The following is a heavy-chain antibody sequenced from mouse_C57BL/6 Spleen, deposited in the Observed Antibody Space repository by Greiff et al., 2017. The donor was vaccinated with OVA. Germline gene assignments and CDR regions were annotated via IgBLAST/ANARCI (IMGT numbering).Heavy chain of an antibody. CDR2: IWSDGST. D-gene: IGHD2-4*01. CDR3: ARQYDYDGGYAMDY. Sequence: QVQLQQSGPGLVAPSQSLSITCTVSGFSLTSYGVHWVRQPPGKGLEWLVVIWSDGSTTYNSALKSRLSISKDNSKSQVFLKMNSLQTDDTAMYYCARQYDYDGGYAMDYWGQGTSVTVSS. V-gene: IGHV2-6-1*01. J-gene: IGHJ4*01. CDR1: GFSLTSYG.